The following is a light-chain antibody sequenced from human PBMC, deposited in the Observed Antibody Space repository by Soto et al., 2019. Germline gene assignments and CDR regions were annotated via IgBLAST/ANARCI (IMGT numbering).Light chain of an antibody. CDR2: DAY. CDR1: QSVSTY. CDR3: QHYLTWPLA. Sequence: EIVLTQSPATLSLSPGERATLSCRASQSVSTYLAWYQQKPGQPPRLLIYDAYIRATGIPARFSGAGSGTEFTLTISRLQSDDFSVYYCQHYLTWPLAFGGGTRVEI. J-gene: IGKJ4*01. V-gene: IGKV3-11*01.